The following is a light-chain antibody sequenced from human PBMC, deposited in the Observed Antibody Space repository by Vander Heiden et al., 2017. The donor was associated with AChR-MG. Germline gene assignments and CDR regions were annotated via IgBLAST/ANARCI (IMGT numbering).Light chain of an antibody. CDR2: DAS. CDR3: QHRSNWPLT. J-gene: IGKJ3*01. V-gene: IGKV3-11*01. Sequence: IVLTQSPATLSLSPGDRATLSCRASQSVSSYLAWFQQKPGQAPRLLIYDASNRATGIPARFSGSGSGTDFTLTISSLEPEDFAVYYCQHRSNWPLTFGPGTKVEIK. CDR1: QSVSSY.